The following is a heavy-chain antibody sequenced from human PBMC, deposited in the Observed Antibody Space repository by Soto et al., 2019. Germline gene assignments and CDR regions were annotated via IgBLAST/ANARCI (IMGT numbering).Heavy chain of an antibody. V-gene: IGHV3-30*04. J-gene: IGHJ6*04. CDR2: ISYDGRNK. Sequence: QVQLVESGGGVVQPGRSLRLACAASGFTFSSYAMHWVRQAPGKGLEWVAVISYDGRNKYHADSVKVRFTISRDNSKNTLYLQMNSLRAEDTAVYYCARGYRYYGMDVWGEGTTVTVSS. CDR3: ARGYRYYGMDV. CDR1: GFTFSSYA. D-gene: IGHD1-1*01.